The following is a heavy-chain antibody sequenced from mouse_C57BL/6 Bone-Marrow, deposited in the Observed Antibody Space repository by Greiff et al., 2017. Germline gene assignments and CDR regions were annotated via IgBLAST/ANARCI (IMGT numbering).Heavy chain of an antibody. Sequence: EVKLVESGGGLVQPGGSLKLSCAASGFTFSDYYMYWVRQTPEKRLEWVAYISNGGGSTYYPATVKGRFTISRDNAKNTLYLQMSRLKSEDTAMYYCARAGIYDGYYVYAMDYWGQGTSVTVSS. CDR1: GFTFSDYY. J-gene: IGHJ4*01. D-gene: IGHD2-3*01. CDR3: ARAGIYDGYYVYAMDY. V-gene: IGHV5-12*01. CDR2: ISNGGGST.